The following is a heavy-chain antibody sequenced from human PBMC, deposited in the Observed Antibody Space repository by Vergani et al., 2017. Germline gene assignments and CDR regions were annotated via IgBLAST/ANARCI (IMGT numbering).Heavy chain of an antibody. J-gene: IGHJ1*01. V-gene: IGHV3-30*03. CDR1: GFTFSSYG. D-gene: IGHD5-18*01. CDR2: ISYDGSNK. CDR3: ARSWETLIQLWPQLPQH. Sequence: QVQLVESGGGVVQPGRSLRLSCAASGFTFSSYGMHWVRQAPGKGLEWVAVISYDGSNKYYADSVKGRFTNSRDTSKNTLYLQMNSLRAEDTAVYYCARSWETLIQLWPQLPQHWGQGTLVTVSS.